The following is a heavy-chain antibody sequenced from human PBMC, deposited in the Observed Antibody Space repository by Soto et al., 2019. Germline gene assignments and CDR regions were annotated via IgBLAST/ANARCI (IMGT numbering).Heavy chain of an antibody. V-gene: IGHV3-21*01. D-gene: IGHD3-16*02. J-gene: IGHJ6*03. CDR3: ASGYYDYIWGSYRWNYYYYYMDV. CDR2: ISSSSSYI. Sequence: EVQLVESGGGLVKPGGSLRLSCAASGFTFSSYSMNWVRQAPGKGLEWVSSISSSSSYIYYADSVKGRFTISRDNAKNSLYRQMTSLRAEDTAVYYCASGYYDYIWGSYRWNYYYYYMDVWGKGTTVTVSS. CDR1: GFTFSSYS.